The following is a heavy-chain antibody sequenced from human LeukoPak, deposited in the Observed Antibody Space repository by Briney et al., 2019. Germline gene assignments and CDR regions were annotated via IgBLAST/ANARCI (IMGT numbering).Heavy chain of an antibody. Sequence: ASVKVSCKASGYTFTSYAMNWVRQAPGQGLEWMGWINTNTRNPTYAQGFTGRFVFSLDTSVSTAYLQWSSLKASDTAVYYCASGRLRRMKGAFDMWGQGTMVTVSS. CDR3: ASGRLRRMKGAFDM. J-gene: IGHJ3*02. V-gene: IGHV7-4-1*02. D-gene: IGHD4-17*01. CDR1: GYTFTSYA. CDR2: INTNTRNP.